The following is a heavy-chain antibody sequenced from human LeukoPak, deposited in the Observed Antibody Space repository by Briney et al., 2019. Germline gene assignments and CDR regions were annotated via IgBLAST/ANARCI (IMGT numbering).Heavy chain of an antibody. CDR3: ASVVRYSSSWYVLDY. Sequence: SETLSLTCTVSGGSISPYFWSWIRQSPGKGLEWIGWIHYSGGTNYNPSLKSRVTISVDTSKNQFSLKLSSVTAADTAVYYCASVVRYSSSWYVLDYWGQGTLVTVSS. CDR1: GGSISPYF. CDR2: IHYSGGT. D-gene: IGHD6-13*01. V-gene: IGHV4-59*12. J-gene: IGHJ4*02.